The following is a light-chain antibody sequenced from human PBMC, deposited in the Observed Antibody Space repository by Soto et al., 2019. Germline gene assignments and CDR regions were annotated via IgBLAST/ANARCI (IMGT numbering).Light chain of an antibody. CDR3: QQRSNWL. CDR1: QSVSSY. V-gene: IGKV3-11*01. CDR2: DAS. J-gene: IGKJ2*01. Sequence: EIVLTQSPATLSLSPGERATLSCRASQSVSSYLAWYQQKPGQAPRRLIYDASNRATGIPARFSGSGSGTAFTLTISSLEPEDFAVYYCQQRSNWLFGQGTKLEIK.